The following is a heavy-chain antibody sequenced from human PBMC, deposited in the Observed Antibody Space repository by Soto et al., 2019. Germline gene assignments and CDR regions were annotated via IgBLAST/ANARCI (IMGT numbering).Heavy chain of an antibody. D-gene: IGHD3-10*01. CDR1: GFTFSSYW. J-gene: IGHJ6*02. CDR3: ARIASSGRGWDV. V-gene: IGHV3-7*01. Sequence: EVQLVESGGGLVQPGGSLRLSCVDSGFTFSSYWMSWVRQAPVKGLEWVGNIKQDGSEENYVDSVKGRFTISRDNAKNSMYLQMNSLRAEDTDVYYCARIASSGRGWDVWGQGTTVVVSS. CDR2: IKQDGSEE.